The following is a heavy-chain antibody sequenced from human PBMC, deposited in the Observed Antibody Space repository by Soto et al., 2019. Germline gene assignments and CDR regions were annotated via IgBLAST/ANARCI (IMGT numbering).Heavy chain of an antibody. V-gene: IGHV3-33*01. CDR3: ARDLSRGYSYGSDY. D-gene: IGHD5-18*01. CDR2: IWYDGSNK. J-gene: IGHJ4*02. CDR1: GFTFSSYG. Sequence: QVQLVESGGGVVQPGRSLRLSCAASGFTFSSYGMHWVRQAPGKGLEWVAVIWYDGSNKYYADSVKGRFTISRDNYKNTLYLQMNRLRAEDTAVYYCARDLSRGYSYGSDYWGQGTLVTVSS.